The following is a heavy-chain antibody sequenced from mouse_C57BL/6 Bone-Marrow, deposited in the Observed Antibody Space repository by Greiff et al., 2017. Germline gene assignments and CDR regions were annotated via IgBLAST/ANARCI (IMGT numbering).Heavy chain of an antibody. CDR2: IDPSDSYT. V-gene: IGHV1-59*01. CDR1: GYTFTSYW. J-gene: IGHJ4*01. CDR3: ARGSGGNYNYYAMDY. Sequence: QVNVKQPGAELVRPGTSVKLSCKASGYTFTSYWMHWVKQRPGQGLEWIGVIDPSDSYTNYNQKFKGKATLTVDTSSSTAYMQLSILTSEDSAVYYCARGSGGNYNYYAMDYWGQGTSVTVAS. D-gene: IGHD2-1*01.